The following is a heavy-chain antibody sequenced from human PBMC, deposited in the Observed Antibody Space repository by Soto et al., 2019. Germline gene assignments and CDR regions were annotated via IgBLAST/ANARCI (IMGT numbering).Heavy chain of an antibody. CDR3: ARGGPYDYVWGSYRLGYYYYGMDV. D-gene: IGHD3-16*02. Sequence: SETLSLTCAVYGGSFSGYYWSWIRQPPGKGLEWIGEINHSGSTNYNPSLKSRVTISVDTSKNQFSLKLSSVTAADTAVYYCARGGPYDYVWGSYRLGYYYYGMDVWGQGTTVTVSS. V-gene: IGHV4-34*01. CDR2: INHSGST. J-gene: IGHJ6*02. CDR1: GGSFSGYY.